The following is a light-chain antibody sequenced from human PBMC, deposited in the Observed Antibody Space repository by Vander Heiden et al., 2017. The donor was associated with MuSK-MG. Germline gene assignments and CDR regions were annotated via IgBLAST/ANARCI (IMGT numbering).Light chain of an antibody. CDR2: RNN. J-gene: IGLJ1*01. V-gene: IGLV1-47*03. CDR3: AAWDDSLSGYV. CDR1: SSNIGSNY. Sequence: QSVLTQPPSASGTPGQRVTISCSGSSSNIGSNYVYWYQQLPGTAPKLLIYRNNQRPSGVPARFSGSKSGTSASLAISGLWSEDEADYYCAAWDDSLSGYVFGTGTKVTVL.